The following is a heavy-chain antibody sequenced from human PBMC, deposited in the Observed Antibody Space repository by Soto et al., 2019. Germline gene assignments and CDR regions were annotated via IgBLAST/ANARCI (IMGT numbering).Heavy chain of an antibody. J-gene: IGHJ5*02. D-gene: IGHD2-15*01. CDR2: INHSGST. CDR3: AGIGGHPTFDP. CDR1: GGSFSGYY. V-gene: IGHV4-34*01. Sequence: QVQLQQWGAGLLKPSETLSLTCAVYGGSFSGYYWSWIRQPPGKGLEWIGEINHSGSTNYNPSLTSXXTXSXXTSKNQFSLKLSSVTAADTAVYSCAGIGGHPTFDPWGQGTLVTVSS.